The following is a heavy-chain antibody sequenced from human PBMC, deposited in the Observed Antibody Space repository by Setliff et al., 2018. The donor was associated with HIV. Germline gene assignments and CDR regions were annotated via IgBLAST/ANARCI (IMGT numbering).Heavy chain of an antibody. D-gene: IGHD6-19*01. J-gene: IGHJ5*02. CDR2: IYYSGST. V-gene: IGHV4-59*12. CDR3: ASQPYNSGWFGGWFDP. Sequence: SETLSLTCTVSGDSISNYYWSWIRQPPGKGLEWIGHIYYSGSTDYNPSLTSRVIISVDPSKNQFTLMLNSVTAADTAVYYCASQPYNSGWFGGWFDPWGQGTLV. CDR1: GDSISNYY.